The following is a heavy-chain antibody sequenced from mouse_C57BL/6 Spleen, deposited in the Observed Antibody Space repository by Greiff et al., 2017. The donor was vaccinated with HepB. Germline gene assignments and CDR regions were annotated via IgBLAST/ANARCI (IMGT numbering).Heavy chain of an antibody. Sequence: EVKLVESGGGLVQPGGSMKLSCAASGFTFSDAWMDWVRQSPEKGLEWVAEIRNKANNHATYYAESVKGRFTISRDDTKSSVYLQMNSLRAEDTGIYYCTRRIYYDYPFDYWGQGTTLTVSS. D-gene: IGHD2-4*01. CDR2: IRNKANNHAT. CDR1: GFTFSDAW. V-gene: IGHV6-6*01. J-gene: IGHJ2*01. CDR3: TRRIYYDYPFDY.